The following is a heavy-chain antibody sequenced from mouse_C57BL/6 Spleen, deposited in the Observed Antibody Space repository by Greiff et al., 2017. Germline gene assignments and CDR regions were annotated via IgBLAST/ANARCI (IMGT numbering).Heavy chain of an antibody. CDR3: ARGQLYAMDY. CDR1: GYTFTSYW. J-gene: IGHJ4*01. V-gene: IGHV1-50*01. CDR2: IVPTDSYT. D-gene: IGHD3-3*01. Sequence: QVQLQQPGPELVKPGASVKLSCKASGYTFTSYWMQWVKQRPGQGLEWIGEIVPTDSYTNYNQKFKGKATLTVDTSSSTAYMQLSSLTSEDSAVYYCARGQLYAMDYWGQGTSVTVSS.